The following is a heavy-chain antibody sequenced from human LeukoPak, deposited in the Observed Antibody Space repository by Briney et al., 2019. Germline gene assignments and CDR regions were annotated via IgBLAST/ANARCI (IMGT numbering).Heavy chain of an antibody. D-gene: IGHD6-13*01. CDR3: ARLAAAGTLWFDP. CDR1: GFTFSSYS. CDR2: ISSSSSYI. V-gene: IGHV3-21*01. J-gene: IGHJ5*02. Sequence: PGGSLRLSCAASGFTFSSYSMNWVRQAPGKGLEWVSSISSSSSYIYYADSVKGRFTISRDNAKNSLYLQMNSLRAEDTAVYYCARLAAAGTLWFDPWGQGTLVTVSS.